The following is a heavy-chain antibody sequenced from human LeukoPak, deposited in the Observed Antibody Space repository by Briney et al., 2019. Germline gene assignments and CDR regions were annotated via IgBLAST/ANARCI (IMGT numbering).Heavy chain of an antibody. CDR1: GYTFTSYY. D-gene: IGHD6-13*01. CDR3: ARDRIAAGEDYYYGIDV. V-gene: IGHV1-46*01. J-gene: IGHJ6*02. CDR2: INPSGGST. Sequence: ASVKVSCKASGYTFTSYYMHWVRQAPGQGLEWMGIINPSGGSTSYAQKFQGRVTMTRDTSTSTVHMELSSLRSEDTAVYYCARDRIAAGEDYYYGIDVWGQGTTVTVSS.